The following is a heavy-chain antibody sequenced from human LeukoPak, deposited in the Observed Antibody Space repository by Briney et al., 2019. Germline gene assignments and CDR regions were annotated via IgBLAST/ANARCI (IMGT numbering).Heavy chain of an antibody. J-gene: IGHJ5*02. CDR1: GYTFTSYD. Sequence: ASVKVSCKASGYTFTSYDINWVRQATGQELEWMGWMNPNSGNTGYAQKFQGRVTMTRNTSISTAYMELCSLRSEDTAVYYCAVRMVRGVIRFDPWGQGTLVTVSS. D-gene: IGHD3-10*01. CDR3: AVRMVRGVIRFDP. V-gene: IGHV1-8*01. CDR2: MNPNSGNT.